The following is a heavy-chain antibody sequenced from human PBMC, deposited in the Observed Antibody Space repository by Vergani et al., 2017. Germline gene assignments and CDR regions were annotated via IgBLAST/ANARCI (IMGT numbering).Heavy chain of an antibody. V-gene: IGHV1-69*06. J-gene: IGHJ6*02. Sequence: QVQLVQSGAEVKKPGSSVKVSCKASGGTFSSYAISWVRQAPGQGLEWMGGIIPIFGTANYAQKFQGRVTITADKSTSTAYMELNSLRSEDTAVYYCARGSGAVSFGNYYYYGMDVWGQGTTVTVSS. D-gene: IGHD3-10*01. CDR1: GGTFSSYA. CDR3: ARGSGAVSFGNYYYYGMDV. CDR2: IIPIFGTA.